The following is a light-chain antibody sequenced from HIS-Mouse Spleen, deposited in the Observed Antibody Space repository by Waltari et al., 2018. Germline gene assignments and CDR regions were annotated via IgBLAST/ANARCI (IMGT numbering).Light chain of an antibody. CDR1: ALPKKY. V-gene: IGLV3-10*01. CDR3: YSTDSSGNHRV. J-gene: IGLJ2*01. CDR2: EDS. Sequence: SYELTQPPSVSVSPGQTARITCSGDALPKKYADWYQQKSGQAPVLVIYEDSKRPSGIPERFSCSRSGTLATLTISGAQVEDEADYYCYSTDSSGNHRVFGGGTKLTVL.